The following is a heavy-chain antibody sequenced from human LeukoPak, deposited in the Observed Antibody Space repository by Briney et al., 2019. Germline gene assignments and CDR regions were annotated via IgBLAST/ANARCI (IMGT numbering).Heavy chain of an antibody. Sequence: GASVKVSCKASGYTFTGYYMHGVRQAPGQGLEWMGWISAYNGNTNYAQKLQGRVTMTTDTSTSTAYMELRSLRSDDTAVYYCARADYSGYGLFDYWGQGTLVTVSS. J-gene: IGHJ4*02. V-gene: IGHV1-18*04. D-gene: IGHD5-12*01. CDR3: ARADYSGYGLFDY. CDR1: GYTFTGYY. CDR2: ISAYNGNT.